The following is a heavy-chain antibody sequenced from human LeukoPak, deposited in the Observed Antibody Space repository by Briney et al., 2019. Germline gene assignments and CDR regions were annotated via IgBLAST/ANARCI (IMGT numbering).Heavy chain of an antibody. CDR1: GYTFTVYY. D-gene: IGHD3-10*01. J-gene: IGHJ4*02. Sequence: AASVKVSCKASGYTFTVYYMHWVRQAPGQGLEWMGRINPNSGGTNYAQKFQGRVTMTRDTSISTAYMELSSLRSDDTAVYYCARAFEFYYYGSGRVIDYWGQGTLVTVSS. CDR2: INPNSGGT. V-gene: IGHV1-2*06. CDR3: ARAFEFYYYGSGRVIDY.